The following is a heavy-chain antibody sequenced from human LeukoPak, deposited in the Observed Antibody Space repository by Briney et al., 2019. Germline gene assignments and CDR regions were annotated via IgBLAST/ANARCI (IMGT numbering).Heavy chain of an antibody. CDR1: GFTFSSYA. V-gene: IGHV3-33*01. CDR3: ARETYSNPDY. Sequence: PGGSLRLSCAASGFTFSSYAMHWVRQAPGKWLEGVAVIGFDGSNKYYADSVKGRFTVSRDNSKNTLYLQMNSLRAEDTAVYYCARETYSNPDYWGQGTLVTVSS. J-gene: IGHJ4*02. CDR2: IGFDGSNK. D-gene: IGHD4-11*01.